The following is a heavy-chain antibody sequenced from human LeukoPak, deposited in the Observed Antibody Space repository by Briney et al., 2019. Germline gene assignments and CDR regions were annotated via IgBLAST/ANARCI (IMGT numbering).Heavy chain of an antibody. CDR1: GFTFSSYS. V-gene: IGHV3-21*01. J-gene: IGHJ4*02. Sequence: PGGSLRLSCAASGFTFSSYSMNWVRQAPGKGLEWVSSISSSSSYIYYADSVKGRFTISRDNAKNSLYLQMNSLRAEDTAVYYCARGFHPWGGVRGSYRVYYFDYWGQGTLVTVSS. D-gene: IGHD1-26*01. CDR3: ARGFHPWGGVRGSYRVYYFDY. CDR2: ISSSSSYI.